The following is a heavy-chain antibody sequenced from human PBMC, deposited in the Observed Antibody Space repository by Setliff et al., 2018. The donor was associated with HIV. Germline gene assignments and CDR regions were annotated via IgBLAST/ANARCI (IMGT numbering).Heavy chain of an antibody. D-gene: IGHD6-19*01. Sequence: SETLSLTCAVSGYYIRSGYYWGWIRQPPGKGLEWIGTIHHSGSTYYSPSLKSRLSMSVDTSKNQFSLELRSVTVADTAVYYCARGGIAVAVVAFDIWGQGTMVTVSS. CDR3: ARGGIAVAVVAFDI. CDR1: GYYIRSGYY. J-gene: IGHJ3*02. CDR2: IHHSGST. V-gene: IGHV4-38-2*01.